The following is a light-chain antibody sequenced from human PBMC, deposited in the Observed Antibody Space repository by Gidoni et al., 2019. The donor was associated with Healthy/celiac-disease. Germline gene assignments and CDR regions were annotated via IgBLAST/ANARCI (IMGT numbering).Light chain of an antibody. CDR2: SNN. J-gene: IGLJ3*02. CDR3: ASWDDSLNGRV. Sequence: QSVLTQPPSASGTPGQRVTISCSGSRSNIGSKTVNWYQQLPGTAPKLLIYSNNQRPAGVPYRFSGSKSGTSAPRAISGLQSEDESDYYCASWDDSLNGRVFGGGTKLTVL. V-gene: IGLV1-44*01. CDR1: RSNIGSKT.